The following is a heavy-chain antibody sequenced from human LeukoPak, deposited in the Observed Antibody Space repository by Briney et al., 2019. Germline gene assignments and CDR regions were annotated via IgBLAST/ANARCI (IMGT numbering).Heavy chain of an antibody. CDR1: GDSISSAIYY. V-gene: IGHV4-31*03. Sequence: SEALSLTCTVSGDSISSAIYYWSWIRQHPGKCMEWIGYIYQSGTTYYNPSLKTRVTMSLDTSRNQFSLKVYSVTAADTAVYYCARNLGAVVTPGWAYDIWGQGTMVTVSS. J-gene: IGHJ3*02. CDR2: IYQSGTT. D-gene: IGHD4-23*01. CDR3: ARNLGAVVTPGWAYDI.